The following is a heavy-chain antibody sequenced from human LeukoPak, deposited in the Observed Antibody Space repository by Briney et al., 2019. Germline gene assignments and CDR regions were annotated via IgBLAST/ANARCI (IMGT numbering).Heavy chain of an antibody. J-gene: IGHJ3*02. Sequence: GGSLRLSCAASGFTFSSYAMSWVRQAPGKGLEWVSAISGSGGSTYYADSVKGRFTISRDNSKNTLYLQMNSLRAEDTAVYYCARQPYYDILTGPSDIWGQGTMVTVSS. CDR2: ISGSGGST. V-gene: IGHV3-23*01. D-gene: IGHD3-9*01. CDR3: ARQPYYDILTGPSDI. CDR1: GFTFSSYA.